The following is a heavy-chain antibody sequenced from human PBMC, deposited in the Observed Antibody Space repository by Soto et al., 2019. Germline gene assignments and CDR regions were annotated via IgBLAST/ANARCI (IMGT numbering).Heavy chain of an antibody. J-gene: IGHJ6*02. D-gene: IGHD5-12*01. CDR2: IHPTDSDT. V-gene: IGHV5-51*01. CDR1: GYIFTTYW. Sequence: GESLKISCKGSGYIFTTYWIGWVRQMPGKGLEWMGIIHPTDSDTRYSPSFQGQVTISADKSITTAYLQWSGLRASDTAVYYCARSGYSSHGMDVWGQGTTVTVSS. CDR3: ARSGYSSHGMDV.